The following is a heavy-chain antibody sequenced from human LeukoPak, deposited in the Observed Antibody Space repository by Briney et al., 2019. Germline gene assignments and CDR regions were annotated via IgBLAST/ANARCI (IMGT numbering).Heavy chain of an antibody. CDR3: AKDNLLVYYYDSSGYYLPDAFDI. CDR2: IIPIFGTA. V-gene: IGHV1-69*01. Sequence: GSSVKVSCKASGGTFSSYAISWVRQAPGQGLEWMGGIIPIFGTANYAQKFQGRVTITADESTSTAYMELSSLRSEDTAVYYCAKDNLLVYYYDSSGYYLPDAFDIWGQGTMVTVSS. CDR1: GGTFSSYA. J-gene: IGHJ3*02. D-gene: IGHD3-22*01.